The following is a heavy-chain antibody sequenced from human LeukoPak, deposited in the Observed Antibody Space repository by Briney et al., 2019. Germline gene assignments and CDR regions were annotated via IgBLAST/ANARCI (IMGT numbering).Heavy chain of an antibody. CDR1: GFTVSSNY. Sequence: GGSLRLSCAASGFTVSSNYMSWVRQAPGKGLEWVSVIYSGGSTYYADSVKGRFTISRDNSKNTLYLQMNSLRAEDTAVYYCARDPTHYYYGVDVWGQGTTVTVSS. J-gene: IGHJ6*02. V-gene: IGHV3-66*01. CDR2: IYSGGST. CDR3: ARDPTHYYYGVDV.